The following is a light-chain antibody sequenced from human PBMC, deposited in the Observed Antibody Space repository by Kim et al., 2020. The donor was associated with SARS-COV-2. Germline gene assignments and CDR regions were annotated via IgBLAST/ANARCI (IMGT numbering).Light chain of an antibody. CDR1: QGVSSN. CDR2: GAS. J-gene: IGKJ4*01. V-gene: IGKV3-15*01. Sequence: VSPGERATLSCRASQGVSSNLAWYQQNPGQAPRLLIYGASTRATGIPARFSGSGSGTEFTLTISSLQSEDFAVYYCQQYNNWPLTFGGGTKVDIK. CDR3: QQYNNWPLT.